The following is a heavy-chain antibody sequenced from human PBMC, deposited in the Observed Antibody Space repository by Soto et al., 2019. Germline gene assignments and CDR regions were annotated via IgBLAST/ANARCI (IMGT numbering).Heavy chain of an antibody. Sequence: GGSLRLSCAASGFTFSSYGMHWVRQAPGKGLEWVAVIWYDGSNKYYADSVKGRFTISRDNSKNTLYLQMNSLRAEDTAVYYCAREKSPLYGSGMDYWGQGTLVTVSS. D-gene: IGHD3-10*01. J-gene: IGHJ4*02. CDR2: IWYDGSNK. CDR1: GFTFSSYG. CDR3: AREKSPLYGSGMDY. V-gene: IGHV3-33*01.